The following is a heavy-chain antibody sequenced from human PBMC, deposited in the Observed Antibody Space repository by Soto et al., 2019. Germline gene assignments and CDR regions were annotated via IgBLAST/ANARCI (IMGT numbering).Heavy chain of an antibody. CDR1: VGSISSDY. J-gene: IGHJ6*02. V-gene: IGHV4-59*01. CDR3: ARVSRAPSSDYYYGMDV. Sequence: PSEALYLPCTVSVGSISSDYWSWIRQPPARGLEWIGYIYYSGSNNYNPSLKRRVTISVDTSKNQFSLKLSSVTAADTAVYYCARVSRAPSSDYYYGMDVWGQGTTVTVSS. CDR2: IYYSGSN.